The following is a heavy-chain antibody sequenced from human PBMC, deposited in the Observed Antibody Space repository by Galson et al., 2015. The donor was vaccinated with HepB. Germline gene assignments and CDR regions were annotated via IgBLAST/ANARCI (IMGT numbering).Heavy chain of an antibody. D-gene: IGHD1-26*01. CDR2: ISSSSSYI. CDR1: GFTFSSYS. V-gene: IGHV3-21*01. CDR3: AFKTEVVGATSGFGY. J-gene: IGHJ4*02. Sequence: SLRLSCAASGFTFSSYSMNWVRQAPGKGLEWVSSISSSSSYIYYADSVKGRFTISRDNAKNSLYLQMNSLRAEDTAVYYCAFKTEVVGATSGFGYWGQGTLVTVSS.